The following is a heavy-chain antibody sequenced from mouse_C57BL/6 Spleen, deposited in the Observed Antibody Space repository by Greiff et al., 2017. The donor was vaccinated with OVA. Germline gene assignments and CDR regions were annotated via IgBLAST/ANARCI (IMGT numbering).Heavy chain of an antibody. V-gene: IGHV1-82*01. CDR1: GYAFSSSW. CDR3: APSYYSNYHYFDY. CDR2: IYPGDGDT. J-gene: IGHJ2*01. Sequence: QVQLQQSGPELVKPGASVKISCKASGYAFSSSWMNWVKQRPGKGLEWIGRIYPGDGDTNYNGKFKGKATLTADKSSSTAYMQLSSLTSEDSAVYFCAPSYYSNYHYFDYWGQGTTLTVSS. D-gene: IGHD2-5*01.